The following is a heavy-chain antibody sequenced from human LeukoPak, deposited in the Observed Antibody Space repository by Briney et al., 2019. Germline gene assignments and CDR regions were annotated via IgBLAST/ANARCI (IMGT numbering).Heavy chain of an antibody. Sequence: GGSLRLSCEASGFTFSNYSMNWVRQAPGKGLEWVSYIRSSSTTIYYADSVKGRFTISRDNAKNTQYLQMNSLRAEDTAVYNCARSGRGGAFDIWGQGTMVTVSS. V-gene: IGHV3-48*04. D-gene: IGHD1-26*01. CDR2: IRSSSTTI. CDR3: ARSGRGGAFDI. CDR1: GFTFSNYS. J-gene: IGHJ3*02.